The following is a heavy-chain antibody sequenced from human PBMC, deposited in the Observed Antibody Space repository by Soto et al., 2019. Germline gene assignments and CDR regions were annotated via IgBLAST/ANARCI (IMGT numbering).Heavy chain of an antibody. CDR3: AKDIALNGGAAIKRFVFDS. V-gene: IGHV3-9*01. D-gene: IGHD2-2*02. CDR2: ISWNSGNI. J-gene: IGHJ4*02. CDR1: GLRFDVYA. Sequence: EVQLVESGGGLVQPGRSLRLSCAASGLRFDVYAMHWVRQVPGKGLEWVAGISWNSGNIGYADSVEGRFTISRDDAKSSLYLQLNSLRAADTALYYCAKDIALNGGAAIKRFVFDSWGQGTLVTVSS.